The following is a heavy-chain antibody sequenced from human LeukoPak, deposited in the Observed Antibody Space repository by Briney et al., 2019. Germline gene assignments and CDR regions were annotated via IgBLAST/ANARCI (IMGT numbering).Heavy chain of an antibody. D-gene: IGHD4-17*01. CDR1: GYTFTGYY. J-gene: IGHJ6*02. CDR2: INPNSGGT. CDR3: ATTVTQSLYYYYGMDV. V-gene: IGHV1-2*02. Sequence: ASVKVSCKASGYTFTGYYMHWVQQAPGQGLEWMGWINPNSGGTNYAQKFQGRVTMTRDTSISTAYMELSRLRSDDTAVYYCATTVTQSLYYYYGMDVWGQGTTVTVSS.